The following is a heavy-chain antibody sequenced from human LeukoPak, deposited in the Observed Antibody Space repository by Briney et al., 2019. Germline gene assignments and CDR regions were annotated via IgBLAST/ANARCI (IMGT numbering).Heavy chain of an antibody. D-gene: IGHD3-10*01. CDR3: AKGNYGPYYYYGMDV. Sequence: GGSLRLSCVASGITFSSDAMHWVRQAPGKGLEWVSAISGSGGSTYYAYSVKGRFTISRDNSKNTLYLQMNSLRAEDTAVYYCAKGNYGPYYYYGMDVWGQGTTVTVSS. CDR2: ISGSGGST. V-gene: IGHV3-23*01. J-gene: IGHJ6*02. CDR1: GITFSSDA.